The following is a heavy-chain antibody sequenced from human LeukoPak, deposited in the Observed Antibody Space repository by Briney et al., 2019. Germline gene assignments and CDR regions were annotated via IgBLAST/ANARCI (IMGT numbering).Heavy chain of an antibody. V-gene: IGHV5-51*01. D-gene: IGHD2-21*01. CDR1: GYSFSSYW. Sequence: GESLKISCKGSGYSFSSYWIGWVRQMPGKGLEWMGIIYPGDSNTRYSPSFQGQVTISADKSITTAYLQWSSLKASDTAMYYCARHKMVYYGDFGLPDYWGQGTLATVSS. CDR3: ARHKMVYYGDFGLPDY. CDR2: IYPGDSNT. J-gene: IGHJ4*02.